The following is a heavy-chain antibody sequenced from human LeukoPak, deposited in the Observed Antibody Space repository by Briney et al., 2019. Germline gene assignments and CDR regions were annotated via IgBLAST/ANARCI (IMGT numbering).Heavy chain of an antibody. D-gene: IGHD2-21*02. J-gene: IGHJ4*02. CDR2: ISYDGSNK. CDR1: GFTFSSYG. V-gene: IGHV3-30*03. CDR3: ARGQQRAVTGHYFDY. Sequence: GGSLRLSCAASGFTFSSYGMHWVRQAPGKGLEWVAVISYDGSNKYYADSVKGRFTISRDNSKNTLYLQMNSLRAEDTAVYYCARGQQRAVTGHYFDYWGQGTLVTVSS.